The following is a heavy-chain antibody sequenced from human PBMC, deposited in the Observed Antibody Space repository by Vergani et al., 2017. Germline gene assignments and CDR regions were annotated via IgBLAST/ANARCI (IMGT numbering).Heavy chain of an antibody. CDR1: GFTFSSYG. V-gene: IGHV3-30*18. D-gene: IGHD3-16*01. CDR3: AKDLVRRDYYYYYGMDV. Sequence: QVQLVESGGGVVQPGRSLRLSCAASGFTFSSYGMHWVRQAPGKGLEWVAVISYDGSNKYYADSVKGRFTISRDNSKNTLYLQMNSLRAEDTAAYYCAKDLVRRDYYYYYGMDVWGQGTTVTVSS. CDR2: ISYDGSNK. J-gene: IGHJ6*02.